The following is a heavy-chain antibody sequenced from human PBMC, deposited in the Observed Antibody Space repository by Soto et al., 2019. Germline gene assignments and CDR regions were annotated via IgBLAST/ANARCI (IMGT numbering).Heavy chain of an antibody. CDR1: GVSITSYK. CDR2: MDSSGSS. V-gene: IGHV4-59*01. Sequence: QVQLQESGPGLVKPSETLSLTCTVSGVSITSYKWSWIRQSPGKGLEWIAYMDSSGSSSYSPSLKSRVTMSVDTSRNQYFLQLKSATAADTAVYYCAREWSAFDYWGQGIVVTVSS. J-gene: IGHJ4*02. CDR3: AREWSAFDY. D-gene: IGHD2-15*01.